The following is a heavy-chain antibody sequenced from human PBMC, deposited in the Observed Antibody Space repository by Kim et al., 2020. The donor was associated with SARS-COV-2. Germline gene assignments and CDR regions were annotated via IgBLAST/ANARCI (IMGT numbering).Heavy chain of an antibody. V-gene: IGHV4-59*09. CDR3: ARGSSDGFWYFDL. J-gene: IGHJ2*01. Sequence: YHPSLKSRVTISVDTSKNQFSLKLSSVTAADTAVYYCARGSSDGFWYFDLWGRGTLVTVSS. D-gene: IGHD6-25*01.